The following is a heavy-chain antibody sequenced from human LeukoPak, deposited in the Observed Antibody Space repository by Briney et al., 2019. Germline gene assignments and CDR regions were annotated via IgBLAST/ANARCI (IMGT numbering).Heavy chain of an antibody. Sequence: PSETLSLICAVYGGSFSGYYWSWIRQPPGKGLEWIGEINHSGSTNYNPSLKSRVTISVDTSKNQFSLKLSSVAAADTAVYYCARVWYSSSWTIDYWGQGTLVTVSS. CDR2: INHSGST. J-gene: IGHJ4*02. D-gene: IGHD6-13*01. CDR1: GGSFSGYY. CDR3: ARVWYSSSWTIDY. V-gene: IGHV4-34*01.